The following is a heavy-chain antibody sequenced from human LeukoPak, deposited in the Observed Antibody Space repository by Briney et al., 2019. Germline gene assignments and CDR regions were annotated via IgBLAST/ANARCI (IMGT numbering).Heavy chain of an antibody. CDR3: ARDIGAGSTSFIPADY. D-gene: IGHD2-2*01. CDR1: GGSISSSSYY. V-gene: IGHV4-39*07. Sequence: SETLSLTCTVSGGSISSSSYYWGWIRQPPGKGLEWIGSIYYSGSTYYNPSLKGRVTISVDTSKNQFSLKLSSVTAADTAVYYCARDIGAGSTSFIPADYWGQGTLVTVSS. CDR2: IYYSGST. J-gene: IGHJ4*02.